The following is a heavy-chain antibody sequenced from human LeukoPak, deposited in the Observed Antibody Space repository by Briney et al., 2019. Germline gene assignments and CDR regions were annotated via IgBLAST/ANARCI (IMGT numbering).Heavy chain of an antibody. CDR3: ARSRVGGIAAAGTDYYYMDV. CDR2: IYPGDSDT. D-gene: IGHD6-13*01. V-gene: IGHV5-51*01. Sequence: GESLKISCKGSGYSFTSYWIGWVRQMPGKGLEWMGIIYPGDSDTGYSPSFQGQVTISADKSISTAYLQRSSLKASDTAMYYCARSRVGGIAAAGTDYYYMDVWGKGTTVTVSS. J-gene: IGHJ6*03. CDR1: GYSFTSYW.